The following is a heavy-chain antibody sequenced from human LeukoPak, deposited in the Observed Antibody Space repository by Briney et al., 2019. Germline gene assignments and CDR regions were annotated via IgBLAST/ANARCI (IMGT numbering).Heavy chain of an antibody. D-gene: IGHD6-19*01. V-gene: IGHV3-11*01. CDR3: ARDSSGYSSGWYYYYYGMDV. Sequence: PGGSLRLSCAASGFTFSDYYMSWIRQAPGKGLEWVSYISSSGSTIYYADSVKGRFTISRGNAKNSLYLQMNSLRAEDTAVYYCARDSSGYSSGWYYYYYGMDVWGQGTTVTVSS. CDR1: GFTFSDYY. CDR2: ISSSGSTI. J-gene: IGHJ6*02.